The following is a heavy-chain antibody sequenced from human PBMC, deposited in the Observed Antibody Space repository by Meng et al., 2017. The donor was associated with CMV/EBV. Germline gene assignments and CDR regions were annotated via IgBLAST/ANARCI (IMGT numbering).Heavy chain of an antibody. V-gene: IGHV3-30*02. D-gene: IGHD3-3*01. CDR1: GFTFSSYS. J-gene: IGHJ4*02. Sequence: GESLKISCAASGFTFSSYSMNWVRQAPGKGLEWVAFVHYGGGTKYYADSVKGRFTISRDNSKNTLYLQMNSLRPDDTAVYYCAKAPQMFLEWLSIDYWGQGTLVTVSS. CDR2: VHYGGGTK. CDR3: AKAPQMFLEWLSIDY.